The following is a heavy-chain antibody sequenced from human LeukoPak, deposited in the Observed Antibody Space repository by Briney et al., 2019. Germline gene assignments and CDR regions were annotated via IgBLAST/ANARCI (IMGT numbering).Heavy chain of an antibody. V-gene: IGHV3-23*01. D-gene: IGHD4/OR15-4a*01. Sequence: GSLRLSCAASGFTFTSYAMIWVRQAPGRGLEWVSLISYSGDNTYYADSVKGRVTISRDNSKNTVYLQMNSLRAADTVVYYWAKDRRGSNSFDFRGQGKMGPLSS. CDR2: ISYSGDNT. CDR1: GFTFTSYA. CDR3: AKDRRGSNSFDF. J-gene: IGHJ3*01.